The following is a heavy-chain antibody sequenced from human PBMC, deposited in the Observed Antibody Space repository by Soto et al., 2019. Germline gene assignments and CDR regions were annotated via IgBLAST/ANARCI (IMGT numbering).Heavy chain of an antibody. V-gene: IGHV3-9*01. J-gene: IGHJ4*02. CDR1: GFTFDDYA. Sequence: EVQLVESGGGLVQPGRSLRLSCAASGFTFDDYAMHWVRQAPGKGLEWVSGISWNSGSIGYADSVKGRFTISRDNAKNSLYLQMNSLRAEDTALYYCAKGHRIAVAGSYYFDYWGQGTLVTVSS. CDR3: AKGHRIAVAGSYYFDY. D-gene: IGHD6-19*01. CDR2: ISWNSGSI.